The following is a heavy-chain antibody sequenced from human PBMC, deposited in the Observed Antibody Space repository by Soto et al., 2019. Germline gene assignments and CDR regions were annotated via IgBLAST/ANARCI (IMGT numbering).Heavy chain of an antibody. CDR2: INYSGGT. D-gene: IGHD3-22*01. J-gene: IGHJ4*02. V-gene: IGHV4-39*01. Sequence: QLQLQESGPGLVKPSETLSLTCTVSGGSISSSSYYWTWIRQPPGKGLEWIGSINYSGGTYYNPSLKSRVTISVDTSKNQFSLMLGFVTAADTAVYYCASPPYYHGCAYYGGYDFDFWGQGTLVTVSS. CDR1: GGSISSSSYY. CDR3: ASPPYYHGCAYYGGYDFDF.